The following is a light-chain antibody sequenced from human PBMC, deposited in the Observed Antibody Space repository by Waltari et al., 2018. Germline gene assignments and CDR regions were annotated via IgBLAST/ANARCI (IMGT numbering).Light chain of an antibody. Sequence: PSASGTPGQGVTISCSGSNSNIGRKYVYWYQQVSGAAPKLLILKNDQRPSGVPDRFSGNRSGASASLAISGLRSEDEADYYCAVWDDDVNSWVFGGGTKLTVL. J-gene: IGLJ3*02. CDR1: NSNIGRKY. V-gene: IGLV1-47*01. CDR3: AVWDDDVNSWV. CDR2: KND.